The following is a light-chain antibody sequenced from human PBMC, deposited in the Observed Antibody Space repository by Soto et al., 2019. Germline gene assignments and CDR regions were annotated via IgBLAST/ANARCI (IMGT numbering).Light chain of an antibody. CDR1: SSDVGGYDY. V-gene: IGLV2-8*01. Sequence: QSVLTQPPSASGSPGQSVTISCTGTSSDVGGYDYVSWYQQRPGKAPKLLIHEVTTRPSGVPDRFSGSKSGNTASLTVSGLQAEDEADYYCSSYACRTLDDFGTGTKVTVL. J-gene: IGLJ1*01. CDR3: SSYACRTLDD. CDR2: EVT.